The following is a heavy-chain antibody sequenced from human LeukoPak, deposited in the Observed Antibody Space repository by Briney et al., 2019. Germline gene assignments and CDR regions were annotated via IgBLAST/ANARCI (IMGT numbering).Heavy chain of an antibody. CDR1: GGSISSYY. V-gene: IGHV4-59*01. CDR3: ARTYSSNWYSGFDP. CDR2: IYYSGST. Sequence: PSETLSLTCTVSGGSISSYYWSWIRQPPRQGLEWIGHIYYSGSTNYNPSLKSRVTISVDTSKNQFSLKLTSVTAADTAMYHCARTYSSNWYSGFDPWGQGTLVTVSS. D-gene: IGHD6-13*01. J-gene: IGHJ5*02.